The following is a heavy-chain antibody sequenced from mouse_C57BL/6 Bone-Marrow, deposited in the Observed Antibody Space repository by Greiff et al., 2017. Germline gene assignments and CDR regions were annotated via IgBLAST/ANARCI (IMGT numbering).Heavy chain of an antibody. CDR1: GYTFTSYW. V-gene: IGHV1-69*01. Sequence: QVQLQQPGAELVMPGASVKLSCKASGYTFTSYWMHWVKQRPGQGLEWIGAIDPSDSYTHYNQKFKGKSTLTVDKSSSTAYMQLSSLTSEDSAVYYCARERGFITTVVVPFDYWGQGTTLTVSS. J-gene: IGHJ2*01. CDR3: ARERGFITTVVVPFDY. D-gene: IGHD1-1*01. CDR2: IDPSDSYT.